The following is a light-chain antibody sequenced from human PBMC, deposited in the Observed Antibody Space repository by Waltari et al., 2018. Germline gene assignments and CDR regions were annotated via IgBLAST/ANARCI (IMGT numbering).Light chain of an antibody. CDR2: RAS. V-gene: IGKV1-16*01. CDR3: QQGYSYPRT. CDR1: QDIGNN. J-gene: IGKJ1*01. Sequence: DLQMTQSPSSLSASVGATVTITCQASQDIGNNLNWYQQKPGKAPKLLIYRASSLQSGIPSRFSGSGSGTDFTLTISSLQPEDFATYYCQQGYSYPRTFGQGTKVEIK.